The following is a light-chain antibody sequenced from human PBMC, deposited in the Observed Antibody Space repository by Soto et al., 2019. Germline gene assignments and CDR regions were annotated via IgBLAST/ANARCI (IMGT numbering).Light chain of an antibody. V-gene: IGLV2-14*01. J-gene: IGLJ1*01. CDR3: RSFTNTITRYA. CDR2: EVS. Sequence: QSALTQPASVSGSPGQSITISCTGTSSDVGGYNYVSWFQHHPGKAPKLIIYEVSYRPSGVSNRFSGSKSGDTASLTISGLQAEDEADYYCRSFTNTITRYALGTGTKMNVL. CDR1: SSDVGGYNY.